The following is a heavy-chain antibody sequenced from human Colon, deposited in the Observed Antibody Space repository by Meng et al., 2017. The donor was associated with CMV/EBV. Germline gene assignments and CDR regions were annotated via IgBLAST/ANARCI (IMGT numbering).Heavy chain of an antibody. Sequence: ESLKISCAVSGFSLSNHWMSWIRQPPGKGLEWMGHVYYSGSATYSPSLRSRVSISLDMSKNQFSLKLRSVTAADTAMYFCARGLGHASNNSHDYWGQGTLVTVSS. D-gene: IGHD1-1*01. CDR2: VYYSGSA. J-gene: IGHJ4*02. V-gene: IGHV4-59*11. CDR3: ARGLGHASNNSHDY. CDR1: GFSLSNHW.